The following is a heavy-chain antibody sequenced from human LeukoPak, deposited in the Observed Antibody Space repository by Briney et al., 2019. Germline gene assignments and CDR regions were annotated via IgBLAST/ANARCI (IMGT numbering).Heavy chain of an antibody. Sequence: ASVKVSCKASGYTFTSYGISWVRQAPGQGLEWMGWISAYNGNTKYAQKLQGRVTMTTDTSTNTAYMELRSLRSDDTAVYYCASQDILTGYYSLPLPFDYWGQGTLVTVSS. CDR3: ASQDILTGYYSLPLPFDY. CDR1: GYTFTSYG. J-gene: IGHJ4*02. CDR2: ISAYNGNT. V-gene: IGHV1-18*01. D-gene: IGHD3-9*01.